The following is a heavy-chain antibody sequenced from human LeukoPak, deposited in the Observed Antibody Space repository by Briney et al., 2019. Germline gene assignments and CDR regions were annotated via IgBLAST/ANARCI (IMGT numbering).Heavy chain of an antibody. V-gene: IGHV3-7*01. J-gene: IGHJ4*02. CDR2: IKEDGSEK. Sequence: PGGSLRLSCAASGFTFINYWMTWVRQAPGKGLEWVANIKEDGSEKYYVDSVKGRFTISKDNAHNSLYLQMNSLRVEDTAVYYCARDETRRFDYWGQGTLVTVSS. CDR1: GFTFINYW. CDR3: ARDETRRFDY.